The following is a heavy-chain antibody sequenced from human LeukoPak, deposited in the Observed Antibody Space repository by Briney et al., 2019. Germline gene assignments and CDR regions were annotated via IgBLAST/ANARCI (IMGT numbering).Heavy chain of an antibody. CDR1: GFHFSAYD. D-gene: IGHD4-17*01. Sequence: GGSLRLSCAASGFHFSAYDMHWVRQAPGEGLEWVAYFGHSGTIYYADSVRGRFTISRDNAKNSLHLQMNSLGADDTAVYYCAGYGDYPYWGQGTPVTVSS. J-gene: IGHJ4*02. V-gene: IGHV3-69-1*01. CDR2: FGHSGTI. CDR3: AGYGDYPY.